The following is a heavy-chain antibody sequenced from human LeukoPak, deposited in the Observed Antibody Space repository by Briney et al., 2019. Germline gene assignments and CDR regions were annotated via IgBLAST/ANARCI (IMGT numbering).Heavy chain of an antibody. Sequence: GGSLRLSCAASGFTFSNAWMSWVRQAPGKGLEWVGRIKSKTDGGTTDYAAPVKGRFTISRDDSKNTLYLQMNSLKTEDTAVYYCTTDILTGYYSDVDYWGQGTLVTVSP. D-gene: IGHD3-9*01. CDR3: TTDILTGYYSDVDY. J-gene: IGHJ4*02. CDR2: IKSKTDGGTT. V-gene: IGHV3-15*01. CDR1: GFTFSNAW.